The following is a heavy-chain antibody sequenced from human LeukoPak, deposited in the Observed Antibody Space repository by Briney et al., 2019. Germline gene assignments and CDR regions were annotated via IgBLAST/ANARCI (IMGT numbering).Heavy chain of an antibody. CDR2: IYTSGST. V-gene: IGHV4-4*07. CDR1: GGSISSYY. Sequence: PSETLSLTCTVSGGSISSYYWSWIRQPAGKGLEWIGRIYTSGSTNYNPSLKSRVTMSVDTSKNQFSLKLSSVTAADAAEYYCARDREGAYDILTGYSVYYFDYWGQGTLVTVSS. J-gene: IGHJ4*02. CDR3: ARDREGAYDILTGYSVYYFDY. D-gene: IGHD3-9*01.